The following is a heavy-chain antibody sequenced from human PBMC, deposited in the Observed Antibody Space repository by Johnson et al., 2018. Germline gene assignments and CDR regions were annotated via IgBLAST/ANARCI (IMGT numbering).Heavy chain of an antibody. CDR2: IKCDGREK. D-gene: IGHD3-3*01. Sequence: VQLGVSGGGVVQPGRSLRLFCAASGFTFRSSWMHWVCQAPEKGQAWVADIKCDGREKYYVDSVKGRLTISRDNAKNPPYLQVNNLRAEDTAVYFCAAWSGDSRDLEHWGQGTLVTVSS. CDR1: GFTFRSSW. CDR3: AAWSGDSRDLEH. V-gene: IGHV3-52*02. J-gene: IGHJ1*01.